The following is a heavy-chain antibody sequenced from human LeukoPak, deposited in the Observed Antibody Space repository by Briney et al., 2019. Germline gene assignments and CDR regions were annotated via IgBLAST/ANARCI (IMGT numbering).Heavy chain of an antibody. CDR3: ARVPAGAANWFDP. CDR1: GYSFTSYW. Sequence: GESLKISCKGSGYSFTSYWIGWVRQMPGKGLEWMGWINPNSGGTNYAQKFQGRVTMTRDMSTSTVYMELSSLRSEDTAVYYCARVPAGAANWFDPWGQGTLVTVSS. CDR2: INPNSGGT. V-gene: IGHV1-2*02. J-gene: IGHJ5*02. D-gene: IGHD3-10*01.